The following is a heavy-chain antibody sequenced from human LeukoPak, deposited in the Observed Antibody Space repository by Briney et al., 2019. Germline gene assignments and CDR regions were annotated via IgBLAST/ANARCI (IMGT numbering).Heavy chain of an antibody. V-gene: IGHV1-69*04. Sequence: ASVKVSCKASGYTLTSYGITWVRQAPGQGLEWMGRIIPIPNIADYAQKFQGRVTITADKSTSTAYMELSSLRSEDTAVYYCARAKSYSWNDGRYYGMDIWGQGTTVTVSS. J-gene: IGHJ6*02. CDR3: ARAKSYSWNDGRYYGMDI. CDR1: GYTLTSYG. D-gene: IGHD1-20*01. CDR2: IIPIPNIA.